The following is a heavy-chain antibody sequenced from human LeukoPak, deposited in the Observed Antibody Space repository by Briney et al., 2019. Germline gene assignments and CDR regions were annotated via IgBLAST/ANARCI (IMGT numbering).Heavy chain of an antibody. CDR3: TRHIGTYYDFWTGSVSGGDILLTFDY. CDR1: GASMSNSY. V-gene: IGHV4-59*01. D-gene: IGHD3-3*01. J-gene: IGHJ4*02. Sequence: SETLSLTCTVSGASMSNSYWKWIRQPPGKGLEWIGYTHSTGRTNHNPSLKSRVSMSTDTSKNQFSLELTSVTAADTAVYYCTRHIGTYYDFWTGSVSGGDILLTFDYWGRGTLVTVSS. CDR2: THSTGRT.